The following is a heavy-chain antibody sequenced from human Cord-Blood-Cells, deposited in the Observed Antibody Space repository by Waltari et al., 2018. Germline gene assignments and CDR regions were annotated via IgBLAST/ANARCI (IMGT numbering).Heavy chain of an antibody. Sequence: QVQLQQWGAGLLKPSETLSLTRAVYGGSFSGYYWSWIRQPPGKGLEWIGEINHSASTKYNPSLKSRVTISVDTSKNQFSLKLSSVTAADTAVYYCARRPFGTLMLGGYFDYWGQGTLVTVSS. CDR1: GGSFSGYY. D-gene: IGHD3-10*02. V-gene: IGHV4-34*01. CDR2: INHSAST. J-gene: IGHJ4*02. CDR3: ARRPFGTLMLGGYFDY.